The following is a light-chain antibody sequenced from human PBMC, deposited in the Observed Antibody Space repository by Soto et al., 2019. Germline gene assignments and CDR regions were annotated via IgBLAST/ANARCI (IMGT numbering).Light chain of an antibody. CDR2: GAS. CDR3: QHYNSYSEA. V-gene: IGKV3-20*01. J-gene: IGKJ1*01. CDR1: QSVTSSH. Sequence: EIVVTQSRGTLSVSTGERATLSCRSSQSVTSSHLAWYQQKPGQAPRLLIYGASNRATGIPDRFSGSGSGTDLTITISRLEPDDGETYYGQHYNSYSEAFGQGTNGDIK.